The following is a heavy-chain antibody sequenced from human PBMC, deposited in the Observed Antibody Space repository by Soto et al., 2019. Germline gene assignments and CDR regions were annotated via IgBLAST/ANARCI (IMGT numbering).Heavy chain of an antibody. J-gene: IGHJ4*02. CDR3: VSHRTPVPTHAYFDF. CDR2: EYYRGRS. CDR1: GGSVNNSSYN. V-gene: IGHV4-39*01. Sequence: NHSDTVWLTCTVSGGSVNNSSYNWGWIRKSQGKGLEWIGREYYRGRSYSKSSVKSRVTISVDTSKNRFSLSLNSVTASDTAVYFFVSHRTPVPTHAYFDFCGPGALVTVSS. D-gene: IGHD2-15*01.